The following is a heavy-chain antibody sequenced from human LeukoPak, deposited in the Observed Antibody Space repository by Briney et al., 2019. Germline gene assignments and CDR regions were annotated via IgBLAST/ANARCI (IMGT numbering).Heavy chain of an antibody. CDR1: GFTFSGYS. Sequence: GGSLRLSCAASGFTFSGYSMNWVRQAPGKGLEWVSSISSSSSYIYFVDSVKGRFTISRDNSKNTLYLQMNSLRAEDTAVYYCAKSMVRGVMVSVGYWGQGTLVTVSS. V-gene: IGHV3-21*01. CDR3: AKSMVRGVMVSVGY. CDR2: ISSSSSYI. D-gene: IGHD3-10*01. J-gene: IGHJ4*02.